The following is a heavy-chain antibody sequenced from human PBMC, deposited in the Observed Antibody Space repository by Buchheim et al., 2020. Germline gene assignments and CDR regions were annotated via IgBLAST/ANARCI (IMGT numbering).Heavy chain of an antibody. CDR1: GFTFNTYA. V-gene: IGHV3-48*01. CDR2: ISSSSSLI. CDR3: ARDWGAGYSDY. D-gene: IGHD3-16*01. Sequence: EVQLMESGGGLVQPGGSLRLSCAASGFTFNTYAMNWIRQTPGKGLEWLSYISSSSSLIYYADSVKGRFTISRDNAKTSLSLQMSSLRAEDTAMYYCARDWGAGYSDYWGQGTL. J-gene: IGHJ4*02.